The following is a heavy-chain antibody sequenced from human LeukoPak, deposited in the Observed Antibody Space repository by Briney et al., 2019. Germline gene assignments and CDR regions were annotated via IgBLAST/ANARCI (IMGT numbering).Heavy chain of an antibody. Sequence: GESLRLSCGASGFNFSNYEMNWVRQAPGKGLEWTSYISDSGETTYYADSVKGRFTISRDNAKNSVFLQIDSLRAEDTAVYYCARDTSIVGVTGAGFDYWGQGTLVTVSS. V-gene: IGHV3-48*03. D-gene: IGHD1-26*01. CDR1: GFNFSNYE. CDR2: ISDSGETT. J-gene: IGHJ4*02. CDR3: ARDTSIVGVTGAGFDY.